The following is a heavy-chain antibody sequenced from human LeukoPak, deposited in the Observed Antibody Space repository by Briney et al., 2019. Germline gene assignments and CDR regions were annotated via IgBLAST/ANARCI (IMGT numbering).Heavy chain of an antibody. CDR2: IYTSGST. D-gene: IGHD3-22*01. CDR1: GGSISSYY. V-gene: IGHV4-4*07. CDR3: ARGYDSSGYYPYYFDY. Sequence: SETLSLTCTVSGGSISSYYWSWIRQPAGKGLEWIGRIYTSGSTNYNPSLKSLVTMSVDTSKNQFSLKLSSVTAADTAVYYCARGYDSSGYYPYYFDYWGQGTLVTVSS. J-gene: IGHJ4*02.